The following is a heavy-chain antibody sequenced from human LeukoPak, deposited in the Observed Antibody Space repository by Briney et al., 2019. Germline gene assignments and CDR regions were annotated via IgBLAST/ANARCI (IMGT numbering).Heavy chain of an antibody. D-gene: IGHD6-13*01. J-gene: IGHJ4*02. Sequence: SETLSLTCTVSGGSIPTKNFYWGWIRQPPGKGLEWIGSVFYSGRTYYNPSLKSRVTIFVDPSKNQFSLNLRSVTAADTAVYYCARGTSYRWQQLASFDSWGQGTLVTVSS. CDR2: VFYSGRT. V-gene: IGHV4-39*01. CDR3: ARGTSYRWQQLASFDS. CDR1: GGSIPTKNFY.